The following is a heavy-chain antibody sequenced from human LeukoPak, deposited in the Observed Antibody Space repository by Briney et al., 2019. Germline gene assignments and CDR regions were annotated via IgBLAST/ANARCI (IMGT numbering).Heavy chain of an antibody. V-gene: IGHV4-59*01. Sequence: PSETLSLTCTVSGGSISSYYWSWIRQPPGKGLEWIGYIYYSGSTNYNPSLKSRVTISVDTSKNQFSLKLSSVTAADTAVYYCAREGKYYYDSSGPFDPWGQGTLVTVSS. CDR2: IYYSGST. J-gene: IGHJ5*02. CDR3: AREGKYYYDSSGPFDP. D-gene: IGHD3-22*01. CDR1: GGSISSYY.